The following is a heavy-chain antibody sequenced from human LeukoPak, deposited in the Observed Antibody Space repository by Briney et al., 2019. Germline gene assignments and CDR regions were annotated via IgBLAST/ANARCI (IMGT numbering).Heavy chain of an antibody. V-gene: IGHV4-4*07. CDR1: GGSISSYY. J-gene: IGHJ4*02. CDR3: ARSPWYSGSYYFDY. D-gene: IGHD1-26*01. CDR2: IYTSGST. Sequence: SETLSLTCTVSGGSISSYYWSWIRQPAGKGLEWIGRIYTSGSTNYNPSLKSRVTMSVDTSKNQFSLKLSSVTAADTAVYYCARSPWYSGSYYFDYWGQETLVTVSS.